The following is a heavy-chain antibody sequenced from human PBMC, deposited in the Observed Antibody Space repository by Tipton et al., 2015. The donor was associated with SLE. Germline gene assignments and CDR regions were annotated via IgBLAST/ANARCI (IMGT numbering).Heavy chain of an antibody. J-gene: IGHJ5*02. CDR2: IYYSGST. V-gene: IGHV4-39*01. D-gene: IGHD4-11*01. CDR3: ARRLPPERFDP. Sequence: TLSLTCTVSGGSISSSSYYLGWIRQPPGKGLEWIGSIYYSGSTYYNPSLKSRVTISVDTSKNQFSLKLSSVTAADTAVYYCARRLPPERFDPWGQGTLVTVSS. CDR1: GGSISSSSYY.